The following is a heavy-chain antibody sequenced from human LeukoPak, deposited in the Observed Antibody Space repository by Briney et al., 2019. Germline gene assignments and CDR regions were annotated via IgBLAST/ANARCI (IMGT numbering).Heavy chain of an antibody. CDR2: IHYSGST. CDR1: GGSISNYY. V-gene: IGHV4-59*01. D-gene: IGHD1-14*01. J-gene: IGHJ6*03. Sequence: SETLSLTCTVSGGSISNYYWTWIRQPPGKGLEWIGYIHYSGSTNYNPSLKSRVTISVDTSKNQFSLKLSSVTAADTAVYYCARASITYYYYYYMGVWGKGTTVTVSS. CDR3: ARASITYYYYYYMGV.